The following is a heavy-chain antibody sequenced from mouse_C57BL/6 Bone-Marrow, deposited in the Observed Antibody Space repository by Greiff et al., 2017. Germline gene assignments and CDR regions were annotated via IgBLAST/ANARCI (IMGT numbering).Heavy chain of an antibody. CDR2: IDPSDSYT. Sequence: VQLQQPGAELVRPGTSVKLSCKASGYTFTSYWMHWVKQRPGQGLEWIGVIDPSDSYTNYNQKFKGKATLTVDTSSSTAYMQLSSLTSEDSAVDYCARRYVDVDYWGKGTTLTVSS. V-gene: IGHV1-59*01. J-gene: IGHJ2*01. CDR3: ARRYVDVDY. CDR1: GYTFTSYW. D-gene: IGHD1-1*01.